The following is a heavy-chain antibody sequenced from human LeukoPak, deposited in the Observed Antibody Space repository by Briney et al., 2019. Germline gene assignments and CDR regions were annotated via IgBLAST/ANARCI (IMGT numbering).Heavy chain of an antibody. CDR1: GFTFSSYW. Sequence: PGGSLRLSCAASGFTFSSYWMSWVRQAPGKGLEWVANIKQDGSEKYYVDSVKGRFTISRDNAKNSLYLQMNSLRAEDTAVYYCARGSRVLWFGEPNYYYYMDVWGKGTTVTVSS. CDR2: IKQDGSEK. CDR3: ARGSRVLWFGEPNYYYYMDV. J-gene: IGHJ6*03. D-gene: IGHD3-10*01. V-gene: IGHV3-7*04.